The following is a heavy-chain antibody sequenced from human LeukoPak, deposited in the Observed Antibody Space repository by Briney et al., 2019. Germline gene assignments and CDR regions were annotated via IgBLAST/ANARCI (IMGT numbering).Heavy chain of an antibody. Sequence: GGSLRLSCAASGFTFCSFSMHCVPPAPGKGGEGVSYIISSSSTIYYADSARGRFTISKDNDKNSLYLQLRSLRAKATALFSCARVVTVTTFGYYYYYMDVWGKGTTVTV. V-gene: IGHV3-48*01. D-gene: IGHD4-17*01. CDR1: GFTFCSFS. J-gene: IGHJ6*03. CDR3: ARVVTVTTFGYYYYYMDV. CDR2: IISSSSTI.